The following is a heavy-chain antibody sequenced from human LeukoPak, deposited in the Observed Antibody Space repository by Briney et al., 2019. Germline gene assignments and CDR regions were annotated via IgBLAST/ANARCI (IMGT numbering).Heavy chain of an antibody. Sequence: GRSLRLSCAASGFTFSSYAMHWVRQAPGKGLEWVAVISYDGSNKYYADSVKGRFTISRDNSKNTLYLQMNSLRAEDTAVYYCARDDYYGDGGWGQGTLVTASS. J-gene: IGHJ4*02. CDR2: ISYDGSNK. CDR3: ARDDYYGDGG. V-gene: IGHV3-30*04. CDR1: GFTFSSYA. D-gene: IGHD3-10*01.